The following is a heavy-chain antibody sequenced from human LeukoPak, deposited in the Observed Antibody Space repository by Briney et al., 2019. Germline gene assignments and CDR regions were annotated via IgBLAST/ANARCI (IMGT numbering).Heavy chain of an antibody. D-gene: IGHD6-13*01. CDR3: ARADSVPAGDYHYWHMDV. CDR2: INPNSGDT. CDR1: GFTLVDY. J-gene: IGHJ6*03. V-gene: IGHV1-2*02. Sequence: ASVKVSCKASGFTLVDYIHWVRQDPRQGLQWMGWINPNSGDTEYAQKFQGRVTMTRDTSVSTVYMELSSLRSDDTAVYYCARADSVPAGDYHYWHMDVWGKGTTVTVSS.